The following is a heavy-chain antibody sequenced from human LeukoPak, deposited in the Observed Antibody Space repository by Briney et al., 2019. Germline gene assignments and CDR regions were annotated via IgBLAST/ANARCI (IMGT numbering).Heavy chain of an antibody. CDR1: GGSVSSTTYY. CDR2: ISYGGST. D-gene: IGHD3-10*01. Sequence: PSETLSLTCSVSGGSVSSTTYYWGWIRQPPGKGLEWIGSISYGGSTYYNPSLKSRLTISVDTSKNQFSLELSSVTAADTAVYFCARSRYDSGTYALEEWDQGALVTVSS. V-gene: IGHV4-39*01. CDR3: ARSRYDSGTYALEE. J-gene: IGHJ4*02.